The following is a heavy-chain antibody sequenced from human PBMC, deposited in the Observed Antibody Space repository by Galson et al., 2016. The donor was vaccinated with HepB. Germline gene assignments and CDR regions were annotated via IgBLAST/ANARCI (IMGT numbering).Heavy chain of an antibody. V-gene: IGHV3-49*03. CDR1: GFIFGDYS. CDR3: ARAVEEWLQFDP. CDR2: IRSRIYGGTV. J-gene: IGHJ5*02. Sequence: SLRLSCATSGFIFGDYSMAWFRQAPGKGLEWVSFIRSRIYGGTVDYAASVKGRFSISRDDSKGIAYLHMSSLKTEDTAVYYCARAVEEWLQFDPWGQGTLVSVSS. D-gene: IGHD3-3*01.